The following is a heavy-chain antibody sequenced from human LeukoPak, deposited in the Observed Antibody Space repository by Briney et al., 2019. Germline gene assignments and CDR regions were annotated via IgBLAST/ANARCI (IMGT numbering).Heavy chain of an antibody. D-gene: IGHD1-7*01. CDR3: ERLDSGTTP. Sequence: GASVKVSCKASRYTFTGYYMHWVRQAPGQGLEWMGWINPKRGDTNYAENFPGKLTTTTQTSISTAYMELSRLASEYTAVYFCERLDSGTTPWGQGTLVSVSS. CDR1: RYTFTGYY. CDR2: INPKRGDT. V-gene: IGHV1-2*02. J-gene: IGHJ5*02.